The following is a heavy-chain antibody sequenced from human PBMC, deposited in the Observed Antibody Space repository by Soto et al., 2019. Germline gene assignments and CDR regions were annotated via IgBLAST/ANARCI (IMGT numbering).Heavy chain of an antibody. V-gene: IGHV4-39*01. J-gene: IGHJ4*02. Sequence: PSETLFLTCTVSGGSIISSIYYWGWIRQPPGKGLEWIGSIYYSGSTYYNPSLKSRVTISVDTSKNQFSLKLSSVTAADTAVYYCARHRLWFGESYYFDYWGQGTLVTVSS. CDR2: IYYSGST. CDR3: ARHRLWFGESYYFDY. D-gene: IGHD3-10*01. CDR1: GGSIISSIYY.